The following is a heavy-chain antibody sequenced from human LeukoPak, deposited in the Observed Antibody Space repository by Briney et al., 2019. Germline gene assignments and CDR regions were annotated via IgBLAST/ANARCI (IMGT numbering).Heavy chain of an antibody. CDR2: IIPIFGTA. CDR3: ARGAVPFVPRYYYYMDV. CDR1: GGTFSSYA. V-gene: IGHV1-69*13. Sequence: VASVKVSCKASGGTFSSYAISWVRQAPGQGLEWMGGIIPIFGTANYAQKFQGRVTITADESTSTAYMELSSLRSEDTAVYYCARGAVPFVPRYYYYMDVWGKGTTVTVSS. D-gene: IGHD3-16*01. J-gene: IGHJ6*03.